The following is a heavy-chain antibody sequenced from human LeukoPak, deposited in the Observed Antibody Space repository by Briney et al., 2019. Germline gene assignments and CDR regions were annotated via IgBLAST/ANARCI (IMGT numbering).Heavy chain of an antibody. J-gene: IGHJ4*02. D-gene: IGHD3-10*01. CDR3: ARNYGSGSYISHDY. Sequence: GGSLRLSCAASGFTFDDFGMSWVRQAAGKGLEWVSGINWNGGTSTGYADSVKGRFTISRDNDKKSLYLQMNSLRAEDTALYHCARNYGSGSYISHDYWGQGTLVTVSS. CDR2: INWNGGTST. CDR1: GFTFDDFG. V-gene: IGHV3-20*01.